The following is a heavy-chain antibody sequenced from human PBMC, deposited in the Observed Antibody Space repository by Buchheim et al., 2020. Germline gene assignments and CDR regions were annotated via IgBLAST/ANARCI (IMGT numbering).Heavy chain of an antibody. Sequence: QVQLVESGGGVVQPGRSLRLSCAASGFTFSSYGMHWVRQAPGKGLEWVAVISYDGSNKYYADSVKGRFTISRDNSKNTLYLQMNSLRAEDTAVYYCAKGCSGSCLDAFDIWGQGT. J-gene: IGHJ3*02. CDR2: ISYDGSNK. CDR1: GFTFSSYG. D-gene: IGHD1-26*01. V-gene: IGHV3-30*18. CDR3: AKGCSGSCLDAFDI.